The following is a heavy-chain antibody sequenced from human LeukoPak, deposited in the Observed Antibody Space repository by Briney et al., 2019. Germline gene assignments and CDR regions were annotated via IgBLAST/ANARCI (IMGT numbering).Heavy chain of an antibody. J-gene: IGHJ4*02. CDR1: GFTFSTAW. CDR2: IKSKTDGATT. V-gene: IGHV3-15*01. CDR3: SVEMPFDY. D-gene: IGHD2-2*01. Sequence: GGSLRLSCAASGFTFSTAWMSWVRQAPGKGLEWVGRIKSKTDGATTDYAAPVKGRFIISRDDSESTLYLQMNSLRSEDTAVYYCSVEMPFDYWGQGTLVALSS.